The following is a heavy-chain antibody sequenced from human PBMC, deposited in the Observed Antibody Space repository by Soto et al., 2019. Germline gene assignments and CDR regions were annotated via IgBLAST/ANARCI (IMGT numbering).Heavy chain of an antibody. CDR2: IIPIFGTA. J-gene: IGHJ6*02. D-gene: IGHD2-15*01. V-gene: IGHV1-69*13. Sequence: GASVKVSCKASGGTFSSYAISWVRQAPGQGLEWMGGIIPIFGTANYAQKFQGRVTITADESTSTAYMELSSLRSEDTAVYYCARIRVKIEGIVVVVAATQYYYGMEVWGQGTTVTVSS. CDR3: ARIRVKIEGIVVVVAATQYYYGMEV. CDR1: GGTFSSYA.